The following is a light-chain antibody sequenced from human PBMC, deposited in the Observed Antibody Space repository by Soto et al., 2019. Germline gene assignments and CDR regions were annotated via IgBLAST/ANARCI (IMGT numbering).Light chain of an antibody. J-gene: IGKJ1*01. Sequence: TMSVSPGESGTLSCRASESVTNYLAWYQQKPGQAPRLLVYDVSNRATGIPARFSGGGSGTDFTLTISNLEPEDFAVYYCQQRSDWPWTFGQGTKVDIK. CDR3: QQRSDWPWT. V-gene: IGKV3-11*01. CDR1: ESVTNY. CDR2: DVS.